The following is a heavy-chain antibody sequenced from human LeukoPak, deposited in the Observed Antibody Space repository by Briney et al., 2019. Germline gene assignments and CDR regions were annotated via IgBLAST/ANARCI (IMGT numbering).Heavy chain of an antibody. V-gene: IGHV1-18*01. CDR3: ARGGIDYYGSGSYSYYFDY. Sequence: ASVTVSCKASGYTFTSYGISWVRQAPGQGLEWMGWISAYNGNTNYAQKLQGRVTMTTDTSTSTAYMELRSLRSDDTAVYYCARGGIDYYGSGSYSYYFDYWGQGTLVTVSS. CDR1: GYTFTSYG. CDR2: ISAYNGNT. J-gene: IGHJ4*02. D-gene: IGHD3-10*01.